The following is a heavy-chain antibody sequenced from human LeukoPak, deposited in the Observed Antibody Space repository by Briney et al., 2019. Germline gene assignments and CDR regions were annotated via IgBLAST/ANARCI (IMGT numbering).Heavy chain of an antibody. J-gene: IGHJ4*02. CDR2: FDPVDGET. CDR3: ATQMGATVTTGEFDY. D-gene: IGHD4-17*01. CDR1: GYTLTELS. V-gene: IGHV1-24*01. Sequence: ASVKVSCKVSGYTLTELSMHWVRQAPGKGLEWMGGFDPVDGETIYAQKFQGRVTMTEDTSTDTAYMELSSLRSEDTAVYYCATQMGATVTTGEFDYWGQGTLVTASS.